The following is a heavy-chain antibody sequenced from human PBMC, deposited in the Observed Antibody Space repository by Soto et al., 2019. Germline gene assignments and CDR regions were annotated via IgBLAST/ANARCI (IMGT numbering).Heavy chain of an antibody. D-gene: IGHD2-15*01. J-gene: IGHJ4*02. V-gene: IGHV4-4*02. CDR2: IYHSGST. Sequence: QVQLQESGPGLVKPSGTLSLTCAVSGGSISSSNWWSWVRQPPGKGLGWIGEIYHSGSTNYNPSLKSRVTISVDKSKNQFSLKLSSVTAADTAVYYCARTGKGYCSGGSCYGLGYWGQGTLVTVSS. CDR1: GGSISSSNW. CDR3: ARTGKGYCSGGSCYGLGY.